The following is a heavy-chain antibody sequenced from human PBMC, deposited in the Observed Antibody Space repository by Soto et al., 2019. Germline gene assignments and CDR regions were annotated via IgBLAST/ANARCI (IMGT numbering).Heavy chain of an antibody. D-gene: IGHD1-26*01. J-gene: IGHJ4*02. CDR1: GYSISSSNW. Sequence: QVQLQESGPGLVKPSDTLSLTCAVSGYSISSSNWWGWIRQPPGKGLEWIGYIYYSGTTYYNPSLKSRVTMSVDTSKNHFSLKLTAVTAVDTAVYYCARREIQGPIDYWGQGTLVTVSS. V-gene: IGHV4-28*01. CDR2: IYYSGTT. CDR3: ARREIQGPIDY.